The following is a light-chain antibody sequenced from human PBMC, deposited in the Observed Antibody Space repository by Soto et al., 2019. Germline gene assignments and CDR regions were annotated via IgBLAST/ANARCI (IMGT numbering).Light chain of an antibody. J-gene: IGKJ2*01. CDR3: QQYYSTPYT. CDR2: WAS. Sequence: DIVMTQSPDSLAVSLGERATINCKSSQSVIYSSNNKNYLAWYQQKPGQPPKLLIYWASTRESGVPDRFSGSGSGTDFTLTISSLQAEDVEVYYCQQYYSTPYTFGQGTKLQIK. V-gene: IGKV4-1*01. CDR1: QSVIYSSNNKNY.